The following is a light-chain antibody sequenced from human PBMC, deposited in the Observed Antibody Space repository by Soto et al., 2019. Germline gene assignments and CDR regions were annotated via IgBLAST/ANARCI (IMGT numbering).Light chain of an antibody. Sequence: QSALTQPPSASGSPGQSVTIYCTGTSSDVGGYNYVSWYQQHPGKVPKLMVYEVNKRPSGVPDRFSGSKSGNTASLTVSGIQAEDEADYYCTSYAGGNNVFGTGTQLTVL. CDR1: SSDVGGYNY. J-gene: IGLJ1*01. V-gene: IGLV2-8*01. CDR3: TSYAGGNNV. CDR2: EVN.